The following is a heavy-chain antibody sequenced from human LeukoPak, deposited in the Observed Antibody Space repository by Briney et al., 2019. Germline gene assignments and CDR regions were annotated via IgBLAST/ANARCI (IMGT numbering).Heavy chain of an antibody. V-gene: IGHV4-34*01. CDR2: INHSGST. CDR1: GGSLRGYY. CDR3: ARRLRITIFGVVILGYMDV. D-gene: IGHD3-3*01. J-gene: IGHJ6*03. Sequence: SETLSLTCAVYGGSLRGYYWSWIRQPPGKGLEWIGEINHSGSTNYNPSLKSRVTISVDTSKNQFSLKLSSVTAADTAVYYCARRLRITIFGVVILGYMDVWGKGTTVTVSS.